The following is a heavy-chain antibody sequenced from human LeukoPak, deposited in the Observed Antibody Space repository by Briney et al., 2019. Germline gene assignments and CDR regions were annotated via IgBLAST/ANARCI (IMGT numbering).Heavy chain of an antibody. D-gene: IGHD3-22*01. CDR1: GFTFSSYS. Sequence: GGSLRLSCAASGFTFSSYSMNWVRQAPGKGLEWVSSISGSSSYIYYADSVKGRFTISRDNAKNSLYLQMNSLRAEDTALYYCARARAMIVVDTWGQGTLVTVSS. V-gene: IGHV3-21*04. CDR2: ISGSSSYI. CDR3: ARARAMIVVDT. J-gene: IGHJ5*02.